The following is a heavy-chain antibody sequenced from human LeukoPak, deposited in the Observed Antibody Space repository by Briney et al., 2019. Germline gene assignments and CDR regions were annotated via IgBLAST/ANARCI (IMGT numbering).Heavy chain of an antibody. CDR3: GRVGDGYNDNY. CDR1: GFTVSSDY. CDR2: ISSGGST. J-gene: IGHJ4*02. D-gene: IGHD5-12*01. Sequence: GGSLRLSCAASGFTVSSDYMGWVRQAPEKGLEWVSLISSGGSTYYADSLKGRFTISRDNSKNTLYLQMNSLRAEDTAVYYCGRVGDGYNDNYWGQGSLVTVSS. V-gene: IGHV3-66*01.